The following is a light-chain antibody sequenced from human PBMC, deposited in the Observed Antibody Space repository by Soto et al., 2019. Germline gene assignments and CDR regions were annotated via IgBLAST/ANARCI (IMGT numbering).Light chain of an antibody. J-gene: IGLJ2*01. CDR1: RSDVGGYNY. V-gene: IGLV2-14*03. CDR2: DVN. CDR3: SSYTSSSTLL. Sequence: QSVLTQPASVSGSPGQSITISCTGTRSDVGGYNYVSWYQQHPGKAPKLMIYDVNNRPSGVSDRFSGSKSGNTASLTISGLQAEDEADYYCSSYTSSSTLLFGGGTKVTVL.